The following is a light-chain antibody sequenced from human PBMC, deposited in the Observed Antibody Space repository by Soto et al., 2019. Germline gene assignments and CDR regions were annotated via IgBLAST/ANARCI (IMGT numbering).Light chain of an antibody. CDR2: AAC. Sequence: DIQMTQSPPSLSASVGDRVTITCRASQAISHFLAWYQHKPGKVPKLLIYAACILQSGDEPRFSGSGSGTDFTLTISSLQPEDVATYYCRTYNNVPRTFGQGPKVEI. CDR3: RTYNNVPRT. CDR1: QAISHF. J-gene: IGKJ1*01. V-gene: IGKV1-27*01.